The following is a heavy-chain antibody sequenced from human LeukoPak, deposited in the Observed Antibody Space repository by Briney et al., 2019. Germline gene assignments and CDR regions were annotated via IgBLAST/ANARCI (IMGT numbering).Heavy chain of an antibody. J-gene: IGHJ4*02. V-gene: IGHV3-48*03. Sequence: GGSLRLSCAASGFTFSSYEMNWVRLAPGKGLEWVSYISSSGSNIYYADSVKGRFTISRDNAKNSLYLQMSNLRAADTAVYYCARENNYGDRPFDYWGQGTLVTVSS. CDR1: GFTFSSYE. CDR3: ARENNYGDRPFDY. D-gene: IGHD4-17*01. CDR2: ISSSGSNI.